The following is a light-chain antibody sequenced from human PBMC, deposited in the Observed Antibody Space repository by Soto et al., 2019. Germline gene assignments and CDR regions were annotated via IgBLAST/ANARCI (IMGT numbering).Light chain of an antibody. CDR2: LVS. V-gene: IGKV2-28*01. CDR3: MQALQTPWT. J-gene: IGKJ1*01. CDR1: QSLLHSNGYNY. Sequence: DIVMTQSTLSLPVTPGEPASISCMSSQSLLHSNGYNYLDWYLQKPGQSPQLLIYLVSVRASGVPDRFSGSGSGTDFTLRISRVEAEDVGVYYCMQALQTPWTFGQGAKVDI.